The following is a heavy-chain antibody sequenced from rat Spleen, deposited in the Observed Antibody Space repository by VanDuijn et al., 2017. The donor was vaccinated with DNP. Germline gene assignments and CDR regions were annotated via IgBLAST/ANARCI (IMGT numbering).Heavy chain of an antibody. J-gene: IGHJ2*01. D-gene: IGHD1-11*01. CDR1: GFTFSNYY. CDR2: MTHDGGNT. CDR3: STGYGGPDY. V-gene: IGHV5-20*01. Sequence: EVQLVESGGGLVQPGRSLKLSCAASGFTFSNYYMAWVRQAPKKGLEWVASMTHDGGNTYYRDSVRGRFTISRDNAKSSLYLQMDSLRSEDTATYYCSTGYGGPDYWGQGVMVTVSS.